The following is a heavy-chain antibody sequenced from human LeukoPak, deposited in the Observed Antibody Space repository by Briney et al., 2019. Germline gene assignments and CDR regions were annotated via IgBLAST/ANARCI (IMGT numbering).Heavy chain of an antibody. Sequence: PGGSLTLSCAASGFTFSDHYTDWVRQAPGKGLEWVGRSRNKASTYTTEYAASVKGRFTVSRDASNNSVYLQMNGLKTEDTAVYYCTRSDSSGYVKYWGQGALGSVSS. V-gene: IGHV3-72*01. J-gene: IGHJ4*02. CDR1: GFTFSDHY. CDR3: TRSDSSGYVKY. D-gene: IGHD3-22*01. CDR2: SRNKASTYTT.